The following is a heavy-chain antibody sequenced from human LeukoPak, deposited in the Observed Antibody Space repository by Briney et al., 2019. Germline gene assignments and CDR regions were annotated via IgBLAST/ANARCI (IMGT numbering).Heavy chain of an antibody. D-gene: IGHD4-17*01. Sequence: SETLSLTCTVSGGSISSYYWSWIRQPAGKGLEWIGRIYTSGSTNYNPSLKSRVTMSVDTSKNQFSLKLSSVTAADTAVYYCAREVRKWTTTLYYYYGMDVWGQGTTVTVSS. CDR1: GGSISSYY. J-gene: IGHJ6*02. V-gene: IGHV4-4*07. CDR2: IYTSGST. CDR3: AREVRKWTTTLYYYYGMDV.